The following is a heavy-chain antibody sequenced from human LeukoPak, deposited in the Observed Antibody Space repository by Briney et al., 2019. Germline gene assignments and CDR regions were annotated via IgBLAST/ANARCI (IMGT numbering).Heavy chain of an antibody. J-gene: IGHJ4*02. CDR2: ISSSSSYI. CDR1: GFTFSSYS. D-gene: IGHD6-19*01. V-gene: IGHV3-21*01. CDR3: ARDPPYSSGWNDY. Sequence: GGSLRLSCAASGFTFSSYSMNWVRQAPGKGLEWVSSISSSSSYIYYADSVKGRFTISRDNAKNSLYLQMNSLRAEDTAVYYCARDPPYSSGWNDYWGQGTLVAVSS.